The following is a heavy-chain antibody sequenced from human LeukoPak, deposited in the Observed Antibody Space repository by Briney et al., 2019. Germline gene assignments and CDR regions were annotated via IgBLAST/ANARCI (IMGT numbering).Heavy chain of an antibody. CDR2: IETDGSTT. Sequence: PGGSLRLSCAASGVTISNYWMHWVRQAAGKGLVWVSRIETDGSTTSYADSVKGRFTISRDNAENTVYLQTNSLRAEDTAVYYCVTGGSAGGNWPYFENWGQGTLVTVSS. CDR1: GVTISNYW. V-gene: IGHV3-74*01. J-gene: IGHJ1*01. D-gene: IGHD1-1*01. CDR3: VTGGSAGGNWPYFEN.